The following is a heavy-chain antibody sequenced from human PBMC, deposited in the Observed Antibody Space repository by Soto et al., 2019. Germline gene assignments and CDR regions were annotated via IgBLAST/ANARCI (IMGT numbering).Heavy chain of an antibody. CDR2: ISSSSSYI. CDR3: ARRKTKYYFDY. Sequence: EVQLVESGGGLVQPGGSLRLSCAASGFTFSSYSMNWVRQAPGKGLEWVSSISSSSSYIYYADSVKGRFTISRDNAKNSLYLQMNSLRAEDTAVYYCARRKTKYYFDYWGQGTLVTVSS. CDR1: GFTFSSYS. V-gene: IGHV3-21*01. J-gene: IGHJ4*02. D-gene: IGHD1-1*01.